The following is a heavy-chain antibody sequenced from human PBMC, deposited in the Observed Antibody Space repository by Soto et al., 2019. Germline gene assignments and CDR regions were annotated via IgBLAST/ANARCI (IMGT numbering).Heavy chain of an antibody. J-gene: IGHJ4*02. D-gene: IGHD5-12*01. Sequence: QPGGSLKISCAASGFTFTNYAMSWVRQAPGKGLEWVSTFSGSSDRTYYADSVKGRFTISRDNSNTTLSLLMNSLRAEDTAVYYCAKRLFPGYDSSLNYYWGQGTLVTVSS. CDR3: AKRLFPGYDSSLNYY. V-gene: IGHV3-23*01. CDR1: GFTFTNYA. CDR2: FSGSSDRT.